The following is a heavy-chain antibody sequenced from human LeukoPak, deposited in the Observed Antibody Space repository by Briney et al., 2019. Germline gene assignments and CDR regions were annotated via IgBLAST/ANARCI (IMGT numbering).Heavy chain of an antibody. D-gene: IGHD4-23*01. Sequence: PGGSLRLSCAASGFTFSDYGIHWVRQAPGKGLEWVAVIWYDGNNKYYADSVKGRFTISRDTSKNTVYLQMNSLRAEDTAVYYCARVSESGNSDYWGQGTLVTVSS. CDR2: IWYDGNNK. V-gene: IGHV3-33*01. CDR1: GFTFSDYG. J-gene: IGHJ4*02. CDR3: ARVSESGNSDY.